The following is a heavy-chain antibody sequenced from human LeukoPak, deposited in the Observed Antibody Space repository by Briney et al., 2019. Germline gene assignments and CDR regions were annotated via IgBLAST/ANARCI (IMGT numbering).Heavy chain of an antibody. D-gene: IGHD5-24*01. J-gene: IGHJ4*02. V-gene: IGHV3-7*03. CDR1: GFTFSTYW. Sequence: PGGSLKISCAASGFTFSTYWMSWVRQAPGKGLEWVANIKRDGSEKFQVDSVKGRFTISRDNAKNTLYLQMNSLRAEDTAVYYCAKDLAEMATIIDYWGQGTLVTVSS. CDR3: AKDLAEMATIIDY. CDR2: IKRDGSEK.